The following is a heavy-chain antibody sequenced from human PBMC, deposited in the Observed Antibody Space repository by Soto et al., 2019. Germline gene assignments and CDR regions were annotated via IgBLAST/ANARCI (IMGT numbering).Heavy chain of an antibody. D-gene: IGHD6-19*01. J-gene: IGHJ6*02. CDR2: ILYDGSKK. CDR1: GFTFSSYG. CDR3: VKDGSSGWPYFDDMDV. Sequence: GGSLRLSCAASGFTFSSYGMHWVRQAPGKGLEWVAVILYDGSKKYYADSVKGRFTISRDNSKNALYLQMSSLRAEDTALYYCVKDGSSGWPYFDDMDVWGRGTTVTVSS. V-gene: IGHV3-30*18.